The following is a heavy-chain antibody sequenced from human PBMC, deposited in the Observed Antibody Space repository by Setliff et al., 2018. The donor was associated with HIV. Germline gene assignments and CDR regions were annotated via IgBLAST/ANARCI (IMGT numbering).Heavy chain of an antibody. CDR2: ISTKINGETT. D-gene: IGHD3-3*01. Sequence: PGESLKISCTVSGFIFGDYGMNWFRQPPGKGLEWVSFISTKINGETTEYAASVKGRFTILRDDSKGIAYLQMNSPKTEDTAVYFCARGEYYDFWNGFDYWGQGTLVTVSS. CDR3: ARGEYYDFWNGFDY. V-gene: IGHV3-49*03. J-gene: IGHJ4*02. CDR1: GFIFGDYG.